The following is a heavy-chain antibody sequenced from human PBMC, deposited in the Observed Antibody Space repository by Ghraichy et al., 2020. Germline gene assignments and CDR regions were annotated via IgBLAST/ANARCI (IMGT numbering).Heavy chain of an antibody. CDR2: ISSSSSTI. CDR1: GFTFSSYS. Sequence: GGSLRLSCAASGFTFSSYSMNWVRQAPGKGLEWVSYISSSSSTIYYADSVKGRFTISRDNAKNSLYLQMNSLRAEDTAVYYCARDLDSSGYYFPNYYYYGMDVWGQGTTVTVSS. V-gene: IGHV3-48*01. CDR3: ARDLDSSGYYFPNYYYYGMDV. J-gene: IGHJ6*02. D-gene: IGHD3-22*01.